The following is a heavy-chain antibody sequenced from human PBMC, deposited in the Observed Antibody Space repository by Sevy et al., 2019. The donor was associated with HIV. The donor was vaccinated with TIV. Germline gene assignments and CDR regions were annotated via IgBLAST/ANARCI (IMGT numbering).Heavy chain of an antibody. CDR2: ISGTGDYT. J-gene: IGHJ4*02. V-gene: IGHV3-23*01. CDR1: GFTFRNFA. Sequence: GGSLRLSCAASGFTFRNFAMGWVRQAPGKGLDWISVISGTGDYTYYADSVKGRFTISRDNSKNTLFLQMNSLRAEDTAIFYCAKKMGGGSGMALLADYWGQGTLVTVSS. D-gene: IGHD5-18*01. CDR3: AKKMGGGSGMALLADY.